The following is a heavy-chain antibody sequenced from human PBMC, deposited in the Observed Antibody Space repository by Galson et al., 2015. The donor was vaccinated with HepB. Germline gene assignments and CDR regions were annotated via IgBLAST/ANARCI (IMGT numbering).Heavy chain of an antibody. V-gene: IGHV3-30*18. CDR3: AKDLGYCTNGVCYTYYGMDV. CDR1: GFTFSSYG. Sequence: SLRLSCAASGFTFSSYGMHWVRQAPGKGLEWVAVISYDGSNKYYADSVKGRFTISRDNSKNTLYLQMNSLRAEDTAVYYCAKDLGYCTNGVCYTYYGMDVWGQGTTVTVSS. J-gene: IGHJ6*02. CDR2: ISYDGSNK. D-gene: IGHD2-8*01.